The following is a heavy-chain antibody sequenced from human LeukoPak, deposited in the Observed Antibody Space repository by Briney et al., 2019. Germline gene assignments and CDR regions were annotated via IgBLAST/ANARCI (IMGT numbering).Heavy chain of an antibody. D-gene: IGHD1-26*01. CDR1: GFTFSSYG. CDR2: IWYDGSNK. V-gene: IGHV3-33*01. CDR3: AGQAVGAYDY. J-gene: IGHJ4*02. Sequence: PGRSLRLSCAASGFTFSSYGMHWVRQAPGKGLEWVAVIWYDGSNKYYADSVKGRFTISRDNSKNTLYLQMNSLRAEDTAVYYCAGQAVGAYDYWGQGTLVTVSS.